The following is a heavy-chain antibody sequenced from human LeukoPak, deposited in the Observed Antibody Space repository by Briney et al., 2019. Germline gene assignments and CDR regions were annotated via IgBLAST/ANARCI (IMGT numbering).Heavy chain of an antibody. D-gene: IGHD2-2*01. Sequence: SVKVSCKASGGTFSSYAISWVRQAPGQGLEWMGGIIPIFGTANYAQKFQGRVTITADESTSTAYMELSSLRSEDTAVYYCARDCSSTSCPFDPWGQGTLVTVSS. CDR1: GGTFSSYA. CDR3: ARDCSSTSCPFDP. CDR2: IIPIFGTA. J-gene: IGHJ5*02. V-gene: IGHV1-69*13.